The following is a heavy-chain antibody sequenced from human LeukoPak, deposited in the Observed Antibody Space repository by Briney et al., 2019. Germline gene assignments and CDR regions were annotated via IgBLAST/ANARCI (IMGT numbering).Heavy chain of an antibody. D-gene: IGHD2-2*01. CDR2: FDPASGEP. CDR3: TAGPDCSSTSCLFEF. CDR1: GYMFTELH. V-gene: IGHV1-24*01. J-gene: IGHJ4*02. Sequence: GASVKVSCKVSGYMFTELHIHWVRQTPALGLEWLGGFDPASGEPVYAKNFKDRLTMTEDTSTETAYMELRGLGSEDTAVYYCTAGPDCSSTSCLFEFWGQGTLVTVSS.